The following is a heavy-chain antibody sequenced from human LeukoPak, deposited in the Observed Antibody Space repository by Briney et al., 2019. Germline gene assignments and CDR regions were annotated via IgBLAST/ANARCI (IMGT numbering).Heavy chain of an antibody. D-gene: IGHD2-21*02. Sequence: PGGSLRLSCAASGFTFSNYWMSWVRQAPGKWLEWVANIKEDGSEKNYVDSVKGRFTISRDDAKKSLYLQMNSLRAEDTGVYYCARDKYCSDGDCDGGSKFDYWGQGTLVTVSS. J-gene: IGHJ4*02. CDR1: GFTFSNYW. CDR3: ARDKYCSDGDCDGGSKFDY. CDR2: IKEDGSEK. V-gene: IGHV3-7*01.